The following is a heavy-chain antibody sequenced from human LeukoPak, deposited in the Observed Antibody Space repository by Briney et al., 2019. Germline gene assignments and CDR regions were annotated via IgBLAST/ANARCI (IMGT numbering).Heavy chain of an antibody. CDR1: GLTFSSYW. Sequence: PGGSLRLSCAASGLTFSSYWMSWVRQAPAKGLQWVAFTRDDGVITKYEESVKGRFTISRDNSRNTLNLQMNSLRVEDTAVYYCAKEDAGWPFTNYYMDVWGKGTTVTISS. V-gene: IGHV3-30*02. CDR2: TRDDGVIT. J-gene: IGHJ6*03. D-gene: IGHD6-19*01. CDR3: AKEDAGWPFTNYYMDV.